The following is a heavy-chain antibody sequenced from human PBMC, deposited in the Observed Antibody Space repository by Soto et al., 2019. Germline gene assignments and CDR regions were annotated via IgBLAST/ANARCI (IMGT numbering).Heavy chain of an antibody. D-gene: IGHD1-1*01. CDR2: IYYSGST. J-gene: IGHJ6*02. CDR3: ASQNNPYYYYGMDV. CDR1: GGSISSSSYY. V-gene: IGHV4-39*01. Sequence: QLQLQESGPGLVKPSETLSLTCTVSGGSISSSSYYWGWIRQPPGKGLEWIGSIYYSGSTYYNPSLKSRVTISVDTSKNQFSLKLSYVTAADTAVYYCASQNNPYYYYGMDVWGQGTTVTVSS.